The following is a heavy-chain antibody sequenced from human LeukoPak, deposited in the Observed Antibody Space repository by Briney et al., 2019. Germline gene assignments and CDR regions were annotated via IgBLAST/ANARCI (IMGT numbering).Heavy chain of an antibody. CDR3: ARVLGYDSSGYRSYWYFDL. J-gene: IGHJ2*01. CDR2: MNTDGTKI. CDR1: GFNFSNYW. D-gene: IGHD3-22*01. V-gene: IGHV3-74*01. Sequence: PGGSLRLSCAASGFNFSNYWMHWVRQAPGKGLVWVSRMNTDGTKINYADFAKGRFTISRDNAKNTLYPQMDSLRVEDTAVYYCARVLGYDSSGYRSYWYFDLWGRGTLVTVSS.